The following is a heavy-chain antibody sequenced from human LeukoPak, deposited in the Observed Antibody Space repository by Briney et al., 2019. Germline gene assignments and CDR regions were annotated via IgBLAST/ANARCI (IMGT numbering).Heavy chain of an antibody. CDR2: ISYDGSNK. D-gene: IGHD3-10*01. J-gene: IGHJ4*02. Sequence: PGGSLRLSCAASGFTFSSYAMHWVRQAPGKGLEWVAVISYDGSNKYYADSVKGRFTISRDNSKNTLYLQMNSLRAEDTAVYYCAAWGSGRNRSSDYWGQGTLVTVSS. CDR3: AAWGSGRNRSSDY. V-gene: IGHV3-30-3*01. CDR1: GFTFSSYA.